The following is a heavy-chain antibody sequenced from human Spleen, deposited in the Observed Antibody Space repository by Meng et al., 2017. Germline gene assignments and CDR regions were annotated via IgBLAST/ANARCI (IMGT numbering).Heavy chain of an antibody. V-gene: IGHV1-24*01. D-gene: IGHD5-12*01. J-gene: IGHJ4*02. CDR2: FDPEDAET. Sequence: QVQLVQSGDEVKRRGTSVKVSCKFSGYTLSDLCMNWVRQAPGKGLEWLGGFDPEDAETIYAHKFQGRVAMTEDTSTDTAYLELSSLRYDDTAIYYCATDIPIPDNSGYLGYWGQGTLVTVSS. CDR3: ATDIPIPDNSGYLGY. CDR1: GYTLSDLC.